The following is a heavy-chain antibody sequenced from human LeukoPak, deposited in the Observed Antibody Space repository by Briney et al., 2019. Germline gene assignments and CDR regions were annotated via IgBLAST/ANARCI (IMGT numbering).Heavy chain of an antibody. Sequence: GGSLRLYCAASGFTFSEYYLSWIRQAPGKGLECVSYITNSGSTIYYADSVKGRFTISRDNAKNSLYLQMNSLRAEDTAVYYCAREYCRSTSCYGYPDYWGQGTLVTVSS. D-gene: IGHD2-2*01. CDR1: GFTFSEYY. CDR3: AREYCRSTSCYGYPDY. V-gene: IGHV3-11*01. CDR2: ITNSGSTI. J-gene: IGHJ4*02.